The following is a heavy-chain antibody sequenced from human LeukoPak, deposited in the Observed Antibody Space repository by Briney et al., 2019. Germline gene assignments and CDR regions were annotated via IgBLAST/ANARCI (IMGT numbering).Heavy chain of an antibody. CDR2: INPNSGGT. CDR1: GCTFTGYY. J-gene: IGHJ4*02. CDR3: ARGAYCSGGSCLQPKRYDY. D-gene: IGHD2-15*01. Sequence: ASVKVSCKASGCTFTGYYMHWVRQAPGQGLEWMGRINPNSGGTTYAQKFQGRVTMTRDTSLSTAYMELSRLRSDDTAVYYCARGAYCSGGSCLQPKRYDYWGQGTLVTVSS. V-gene: IGHV1-2*06.